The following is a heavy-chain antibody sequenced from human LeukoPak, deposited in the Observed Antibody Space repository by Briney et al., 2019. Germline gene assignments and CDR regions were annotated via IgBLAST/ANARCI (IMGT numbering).Heavy chain of an antibody. Sequence: PSETLSLTCTVSGGSISSYYWSWIRQPPGKGLEWIGYIYYSGSTNYNPSLKSRVTISVDTSKNQFSLKLSSVTAADTAVYYCARHAQVVVAATLYFDYWGQGTLVTVSS. CDR3: ARHAQVVVAATLYFDY. CDR1: GGSISSYY. CDR2: IYYSGST. J-gene: IGHJ4*02. D-gene: IGHD2-15*01. V-gene: IGHV4-59*08.